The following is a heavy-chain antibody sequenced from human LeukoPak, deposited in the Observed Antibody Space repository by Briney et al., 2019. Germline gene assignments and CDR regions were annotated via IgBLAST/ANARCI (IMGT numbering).Heavy chain of an antibody. D-gene: IGHD6-6*01. CDR2: IQNSAIYRAKI. CDR3: ARLSSTLYYSMDV. J-gene: IGHJ6*02. Sequence: SETLSLTCAVSGGSISSYYWTWIRQPPGKGLEWVGYIQNSAIYRAKIKSSPSLQSRVSLSIDTSKNQVSLTVNSVTAADTAAYFCARLSSTLYYSMDVWGPGTAVTVSS. CDR1: GGSISSYY. V-gene: IGHV4-59*08.